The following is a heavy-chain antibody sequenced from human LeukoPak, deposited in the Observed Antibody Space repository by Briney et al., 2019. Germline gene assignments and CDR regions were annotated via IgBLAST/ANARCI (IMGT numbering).Heavy chain of an antibody. CDR1: GGSISSSSYY. Sequence: NPSETLSLTCTVSGGSISSSSYYWGWIRQPPGKGLEWIGSIYYSGSTYYNPSLKSRVTISVDTSKNQFSLKLSSVTAADTAVYYCARLDYGGIYYYGMDVWGQGTTVTVSS. V-gene: IGHV4-39*07. CDR2: IYYSGST. J-gene: IGHJ6*02. D-gene: IGHD4-23*01. CDR3: ARLDYGGIYYYGMDV.